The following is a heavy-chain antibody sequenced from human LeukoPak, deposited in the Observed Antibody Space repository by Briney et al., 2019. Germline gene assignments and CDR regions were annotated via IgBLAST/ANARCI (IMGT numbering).Heavy chain of an antibody. CDR1: GYTFTSYY. Sequence: ASVKVSCKASGYTFTSYYMHWVRQAPGQGLEWMGIINPSGGSTSYAQKFQGRVTMTRDMSTSTAYMELRSLRSDDTAVYYCARDPLGGFGELSNDYWGQGTLVTVSS. J-gene: IGHJ4*02. V-gene: IGHV1-46*01. D-gene: IGHD3-10*01. CDR3: ARDPLGGFGELSNDY. CDR2: INPSGGST.